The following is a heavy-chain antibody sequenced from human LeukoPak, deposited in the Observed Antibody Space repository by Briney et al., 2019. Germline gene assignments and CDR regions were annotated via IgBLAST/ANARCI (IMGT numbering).Heavy chain of an antibody. CDR3: AGPGGHCSSASCPFDY. CDR1: GFTFSSYG. D-gene: IGHD2-2*01. CDR2: IRYDGSNK. Sequence: GGSLRLSCAASGFTFSSYGMHWVRQAPGKGLEWVAFIRYDGSNKYCADSVKGRFTISRDNSKNTLYLQVNSLRAEDTAVYYCAGPGGHCSSASCPFDYWGQGTLVTVSS. V-gene: IGHV3-30*02. J-gene: IGHJ4*02.